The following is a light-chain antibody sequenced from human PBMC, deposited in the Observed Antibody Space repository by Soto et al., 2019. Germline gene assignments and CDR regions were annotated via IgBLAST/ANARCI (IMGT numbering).Light chain of an antibody. CDR2: DAS. Sequence: EIVLTQSPATLSLSPGERATLSCRASQSIRTSLAWYQQRPGQAPRLLIYDASNRATGIAARFSGSGSGTDFTLTISSLEPEDFAVYYCQQFSSYPLTFGGGTKVEIK. CDR3: QQFSSYPLT. J-gene: IGKJ4*01. CDR1: QSIRTS. V-gene: IGKV3-11*01.